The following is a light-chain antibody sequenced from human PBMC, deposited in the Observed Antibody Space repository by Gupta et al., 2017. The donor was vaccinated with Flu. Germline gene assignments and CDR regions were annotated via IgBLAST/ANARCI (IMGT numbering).Light chain of an antibody. V-gene: IGLV3-21*02. CDR1: NIGSKS. J-gene: IGLJ3*02. CDR3: QVWDSSGDQLWV. Sequence: SLVLTQPPSVSVAPGQTASITCGESNIGSKSVHWYQQKAGQAPMLVVYDDDDRPSGIPDRFSGSNSGTTATLSISRVEAGDEADYYCQVWDSSGDQLWVFGGGTKLTVL. CDR2: DDD.